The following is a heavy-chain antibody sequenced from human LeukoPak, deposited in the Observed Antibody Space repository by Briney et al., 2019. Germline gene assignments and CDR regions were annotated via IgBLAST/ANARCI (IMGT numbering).Heavy chain of an antibody. CDR2: IYYSGST. CDR3: ARDAGWELPIN. Sequence: PPEPLSLTCIVPVGPTSSSSYYWAWIRQPPGKGLEWIGSIYYSGSTYYNPSLKSRVTISVDTSKNQFSLKLSSVTAADTAVYYCARDAGWELPINWGQGTLVTVSS. D-gene: IGHD1-26*01. J-gene: IGHJ4*02. CDR1: VGPTSSSSYY. V-gene: IGHV4-39*07.